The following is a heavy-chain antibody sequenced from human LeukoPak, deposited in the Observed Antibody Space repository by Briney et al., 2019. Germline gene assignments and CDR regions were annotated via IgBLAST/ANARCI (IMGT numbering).Heavy chain of an antibody. CDR3: ERGTSGYYDN. CDR1: GYTFTIYG. D-gene: IGHD1-1*01. V-gene: IGHV1-18*01. Sequence: ASVKLSCKASGYTFTIYGISCGRQAPGQGLEWMGWISAYNGNTTSAQTIQGRVNMTTDPSTSTAYMELRSLRSDDTAVSYCERGTSGYYDNWGQGTLVTVSS. J-gene: IGHJ4*02. CDR2: ISAYNGNT.